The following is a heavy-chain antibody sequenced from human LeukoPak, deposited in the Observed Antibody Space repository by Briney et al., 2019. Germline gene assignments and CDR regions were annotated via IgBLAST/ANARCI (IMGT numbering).Heavy chain of an antibody. D-gene: IGHD1-1*01. CDR3: AKTFNWNYFDY. CDR1: GFTFSNYG. Sequence: PGGSLRLSCAASGFTFSNYGMSWVRQAPGKGLEWVSTISAGGDTYYANSVGGRFTISRGISKNTLNLQMNSLRAEDTAVYYCAKTFNWNYFDYWGQGTLVTVSS. J-gene: IGHJ4*02. CDR2: ISAGGDT. V-gene: IGHV3-23*01.